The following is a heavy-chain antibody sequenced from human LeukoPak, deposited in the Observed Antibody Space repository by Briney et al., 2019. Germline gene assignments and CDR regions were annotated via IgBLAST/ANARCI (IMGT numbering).Heavy chain of an antibody. Sequence: SETLSLTCTVSGGSLSSYYWSWIRQPAGKGLEWIGRIYTSGSTNYSPSLRRRISIAVDTSKNQLSLKVSSVTAADTAVYYCARGGVYFDYWGQGTLVTVSS. CDR3: ARGGVYFDY. V-gene: IGHV4-4*07. CDR1: GGSLSSYY. J-gene: IGHJ4*02. D-gene: IGHD3-16*01. CDR2: IYTSGST.